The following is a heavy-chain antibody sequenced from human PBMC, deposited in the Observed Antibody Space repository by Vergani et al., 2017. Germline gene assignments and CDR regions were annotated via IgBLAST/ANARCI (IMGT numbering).Heavy chain of an antibody. Sequence: QVQLQESGPGLVKPSETLSLTCTVSGGSISSHYWSWIRQPPGKGLEWIGYIYYSGSTNYNPSLKSRVTISVATSKNQFSLKLSSVTAADTAVYYCAREAYSGSYYYYYGMDVWGQGP. J-gene: IGHJ6*02. D-gene: IGHD1-26*01. V-gene: IGHV4-59*11. CDR3: AREAYSGSYYYYYGMDV. CDR1: GGSISSHY. CDR2: IYYSGST.